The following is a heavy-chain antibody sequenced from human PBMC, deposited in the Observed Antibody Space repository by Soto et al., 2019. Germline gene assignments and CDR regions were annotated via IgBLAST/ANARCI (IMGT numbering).Heavy chain of an antibody. Sequence: GGSLRLSCAASGFTFSSYSMNWVRQAPGKGLEWVSYISSSSTIYYADSVKGRFTISRDNAKNSLYLQMNSLRAEDTAVYYCARSPVVVVASWFDPWGQGTLVTVSS. D-gene: IGHD2-15*01. J-gene: IGHJ5*02. CDR1: GFTFSSYS. CDR2: ISSSSTI. V-gene: IGHV3-48*01. CDR3: ARSPVVVVASWFDP.